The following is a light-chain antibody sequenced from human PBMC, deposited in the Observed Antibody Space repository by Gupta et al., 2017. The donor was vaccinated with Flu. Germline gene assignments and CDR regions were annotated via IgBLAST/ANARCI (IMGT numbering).Light chain of an antibody. CDR2: LAS. J-gene: IGKJ2*01. V-gene: IGKV1-5*03. CDR1: PSIRNW. Sequence: GDRVSITCRASPSIRNWLAWYQQKPWTAPNLLIYLASTLESGVPSSFSGSGSGTEFTLTISSLPPDDFATYYCQQYDTYSGTFGQGTRLEI. CDR3: QQYDTYSGT.